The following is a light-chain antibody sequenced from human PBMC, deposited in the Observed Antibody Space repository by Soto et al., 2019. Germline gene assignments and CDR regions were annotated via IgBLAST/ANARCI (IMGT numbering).Light chain of an antibody. CDR2: QVS. V-gene: IGLV2-14*01. CDR1: SSDVGAYNY. J-gene: IGLJ1*01. CDR3: SSSTSSTTLHV. Sequence: QSALAQPASVSGSPGQSTTISCTGTSSDVGAYNYVSWYQQHPGKAPKLMIYQVSNRPSEVSNRFSGSKSGNTASLTISGLQDEDEADYYCSSSTSSTTLHVFGKGTKVTVL.